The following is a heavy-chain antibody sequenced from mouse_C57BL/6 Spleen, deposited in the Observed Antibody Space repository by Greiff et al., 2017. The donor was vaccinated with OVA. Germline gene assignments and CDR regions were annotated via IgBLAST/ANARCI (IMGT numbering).Heavy chain of an antibody. D-gene: IGHD1-1*01. V-gene: IGHV1-26*01. CDR1: GYTFTDYY. CDR3: ARADYYGSSYFGY. Sequence: VQLQQSGPELVKPGASVKISCKASGYTFTDYYMNWVKQSHGKSLEWIGDINPNNGGTSYNQKFKGKATLTVDKSSSTAYMELRSLTSEDSAVYDCARADYYGSSYFGYWGQGTTLTVSS. J-gene: IGHJ2*01. CDR2: INPNNGGT.